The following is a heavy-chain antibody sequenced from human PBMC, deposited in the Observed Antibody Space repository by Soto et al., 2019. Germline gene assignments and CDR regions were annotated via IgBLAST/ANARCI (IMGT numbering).Heavy chain of an antibody. J-gene: IGHJ6*03. CDR1: GGSISSYY. V-gene: IGHV4-59*01. D-gene: IGHD3-3*01. CDR2: IYYSGST. CDR3: ASNDYDFWSGGPFYYMDV. Sequence: SETLSLTCTVSGGSISSYYWSWIRQPPGKGLEWIGYIYYSGSTNYNPSLKSRVTISVDTSKNQFSLKLSSVTAADTAVYYCASNDYDFWSGGPFYYMDVWGKGTTVTVSS.